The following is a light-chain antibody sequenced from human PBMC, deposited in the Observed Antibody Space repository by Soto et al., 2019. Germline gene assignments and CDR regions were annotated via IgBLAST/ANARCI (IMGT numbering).Light chain of an antibody. J-gene: IGKJ3*01. CDR3: QQYGIIPYP. V-gene: IGKV3-20*01. Sequence: EIVLTQSPGTMSFSPGERATLSCRASQSVSSTYLVWYQQKPGQAPRLLIAGASSRATGFPDRFSGSGSGTDFTLTISRLAPADFAVYYCQQYGIIPYPFGHGNTVAI. CDR2: GAS. CDR1: QSVSSTY.